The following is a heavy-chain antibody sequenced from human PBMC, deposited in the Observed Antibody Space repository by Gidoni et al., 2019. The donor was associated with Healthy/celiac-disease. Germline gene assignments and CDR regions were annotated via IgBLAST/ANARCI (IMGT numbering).Heavy chain of an antibody. V-gene: IGHV4-39*07. CDR3: ARDPKLFGFGEFLGYGMDV. CDR1: GGSISSSSYY. Sequence: QLQLQESGPGLVKPSETLSLTCTVSGGSISSSSYYWGWIRQPPGKGLEWIGSIYYSGSTYYNPSLKSRVTISVDTSKNQFSLKLSSVTAADTAVYYCARDPKLFGFGEFLGYGMDVWGQGTTVTVSS. J-gene: IGHJ6*02. CDR2: IYYSGST. D-gene: IGHD3-10*01.